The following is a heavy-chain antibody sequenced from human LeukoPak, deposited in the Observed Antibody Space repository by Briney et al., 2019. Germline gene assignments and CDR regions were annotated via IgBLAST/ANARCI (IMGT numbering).Heavy chain of an antibody. CDR1: GFTFSSYA. Sequence: GASLRLSCAASGFTFSSYAMSWVRQAPGKGLEWVSAISGSGGSTYYADSVKGRFTISRDNSKNTLYLQMNSLRAEDTAVYYCAKVANRAVWGTDYPFDYWGQGTLVTVSS. CDR3: AKVANRAVWGTDYPFDY. D-gene: IGHD3-16*01. CDR2: ISGSGGST. V-gene: IGHV3-23*01. J-gene: IGHJ4*02.